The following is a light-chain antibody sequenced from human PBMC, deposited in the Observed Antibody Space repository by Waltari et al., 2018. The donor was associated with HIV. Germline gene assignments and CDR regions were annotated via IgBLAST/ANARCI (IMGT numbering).Light chain of an antibody. CDR3: QQYCSLGPT. J-gene: IGKJ4*01. V-gene: IGKV4-1*01. Sequence: DIVMTQSPDSLAVSLGERATFNCKSTQNLLYNSNNKNYLAWYQQKPGQPPKLLISWASTRESGVPDRFSGSGSGTDFTLTISSLQADDVTLYYCQQYCSLGPTFGGGTKVEIK. CDR2: WAS. CDR1: QNLLYNSNNKNY.